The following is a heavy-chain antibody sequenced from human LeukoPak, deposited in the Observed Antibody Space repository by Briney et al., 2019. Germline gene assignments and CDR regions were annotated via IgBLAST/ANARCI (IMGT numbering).Heavy chain of an antibody. CDR1: GGSISSYY. D-gene: IGHD2/OR15-2a*01. CDR2: LYYSGST. J-gene: IGHJ4*02. V-gene: IGHV4-59*01. Sequence: AETLSLTCTVSGGSISSYYWNWIRQPPGKGLEWIGSLYYSGSTNYNPSLKSRVTISVDTSKNQFSLKLSSVTAADTAVYYCARRAVTTPLLIDYWGQGTLVTVSS. CDR3: ARRAVTTPLLIDY.